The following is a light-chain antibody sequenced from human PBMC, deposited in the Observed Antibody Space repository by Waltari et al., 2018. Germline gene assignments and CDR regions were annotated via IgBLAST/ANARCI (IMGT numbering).Light chain of an antibody. V-gene: IGKV4-1*01. CDR2: WAS. J-gene: IGKJ4*01. CDR1: QSVLHSSNNRNY. CDR3: QQYYRTPPT. Sequence: DIVMTQSPDSLAVSLGERATINCKSSQSVLHSSNNRNYLAWYQQKPGQPPKLLISWASTRESGVPDRFSGSGSATDFTLTISSLQAEDVAVYYCQQYYRTPPTFGGGTKVEIK.